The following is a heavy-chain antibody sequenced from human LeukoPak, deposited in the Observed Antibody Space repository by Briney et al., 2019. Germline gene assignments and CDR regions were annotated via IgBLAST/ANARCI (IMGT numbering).Heavy chain of an antibody. Sequence: PSETLSLTCAVSGYSISNGYYWVWIRQPPGRGLEWIGSRYHSDSAYYNTSLRSRVSMSVDTSKNQSSLTLSFVTAADTAVYYCARQHDSYYYYYIDVWGSGTTVTVSS. CDR1: GYSISNGYY. J-gene: IGHJ6*03. CDR2: RYHSDSA. V-gene: IGHV4-38-2*01. CDR3: ARQHDSYYYYYIDV.